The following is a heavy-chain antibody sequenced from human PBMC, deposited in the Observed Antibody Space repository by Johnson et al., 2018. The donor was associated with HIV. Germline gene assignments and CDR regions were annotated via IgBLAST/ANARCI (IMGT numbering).Heavy chain of an antibody. D-gene: IGHD3-3*01. Sequence: VESGGGVVQPGRSLRLSCAASGFTFSSYDMHWVRQATGKGLEWVSAIGTAGDTYYPGSVKGRFTISSENAKNTLYLQMNSLRAEDTALYYCAREISITIFDVVKDPNAFDIWGQGTMVTVSS. CDR1: GFTFSSYD. CDR2: IGTAGDT. V-gene: IGHV3-13*01. J-gene: IGHJ3*02. CDR3: AREISITIFDVVKDPNAFDI.